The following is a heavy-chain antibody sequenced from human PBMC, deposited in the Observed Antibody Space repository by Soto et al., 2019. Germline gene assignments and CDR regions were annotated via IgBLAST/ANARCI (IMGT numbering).Heavy chain of an antibody. CDR2: ISKDGSVK. D-gene: IGHD4-17*01. CDR1: GFTFSSYG. CDR3: SGEVASGY. V-gene: IGHV3-30*03. Sequence: QVQLVESGGGVVQPGRSLRLSCAASGFTFSSYGMHWVRQAPGKGLEWVAVISKDGSVKYYADSVKGRFTISRDNSQNTLDLEMDRLGAEDKAGYYRSGEVASGYWGQGTLVTVSS. J-gene: IGHJ4*02.